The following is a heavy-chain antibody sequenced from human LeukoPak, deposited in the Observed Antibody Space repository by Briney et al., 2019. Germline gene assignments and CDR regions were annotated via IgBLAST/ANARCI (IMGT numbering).Heavy chain of an antibody. CDR2: IKQDGSEK. Sequence: GSLRLSCAASGFTFSSYWMRWGRQAPGKGLEGVANIKQDGSEKYYVDSVKGRFTISRDNAKNSLYLQMNSLRAEDTAMYYCARDSSSWYRGNWFDPWGQGTLVTVSS. D-gene: IGHD6-13*01. J-gene: IGHJ5*02. CDR3: ARDSSSWYRGNWFDP. CDR1: GFTFSSYW. V-gene: IGHV3-7*01.